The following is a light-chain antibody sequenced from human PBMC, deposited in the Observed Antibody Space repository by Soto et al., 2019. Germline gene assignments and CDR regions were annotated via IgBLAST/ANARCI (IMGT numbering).Light chain of an antibody. CDR3: TSHTTSSAVL. CDR2: EVS. J-gene: IGLJ2*01. CDR1: SSDVGNYDH. Sequence: QSALTQPASVSGSPGQSITISCTGTSSDVGNYDHVSWYQQHPGKAPKLMIYEVSTRPSGVSIRFSGSKSGNAASLTISGLQAEDEADYYCTSHTTSSAVLFGGGTKVTVL. V-gene: IGLV2-14*03.